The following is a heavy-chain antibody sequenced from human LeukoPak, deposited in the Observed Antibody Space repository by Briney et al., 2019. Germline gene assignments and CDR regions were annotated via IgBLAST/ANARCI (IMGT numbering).Heavy chain of an antibody. CDR3: AGSMVPGVTWFDP. J-gene: IGHJ5*02. D-gene: IGHD3-10*01. Sequence: SVKVSCKASGGTFSSYAISWVRQAPGQGLEWMGGIIPIFGTANYAQKFQGRVTITADKSTSTAYMELSSLRSEDTAVYYCAGSMVPGVTWFDPWGQGTLVTVSS. V-gene: IGHV1-69*06. CDR2: IIPIFGTA. CDR1: GGTFSSYA.